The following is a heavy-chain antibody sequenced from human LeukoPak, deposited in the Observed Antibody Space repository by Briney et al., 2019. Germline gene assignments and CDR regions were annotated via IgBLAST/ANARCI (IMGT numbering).Heavy chain of an antibody. J-gene: IGHJ5*02. V-gene: IGHV3-74*01. CDR1: GFTLSSYW. CDR3: ARGRGWVAVAGNWFDP. D-gene: IGHD6-19*01. CDR2: INSDGSST. Sequence: PGGSLRLSCAASGFTLSSYWMHWVRQAPGKGLVWVSRINSDGSSTSYADSVKGRFTISRDNAKNTLYLQMNSLRAEDTAVYYCARGRGWVAVAGNWFDPWGQGTLVTVSS.